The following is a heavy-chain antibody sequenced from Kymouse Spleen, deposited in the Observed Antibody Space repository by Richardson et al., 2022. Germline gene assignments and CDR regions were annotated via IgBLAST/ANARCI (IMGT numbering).Heavy chain of an antibody. CDR2: IYHSGST. Sequence: QVQLQESGPGLVKPSGTLSLTCAVSGGSISSSNWWSWVRQPPGKGLEWIGEIYHSGSTNYNPSLKSRVTISVDKSKNQFSLKLSSVTAADTAVYYCARWGFGEFSPPTHGMDVWGQGTTVTVSS. CDR3: ARWGFGEFSPPTHGMDV. D-gene: IGHD3-10*01. V-gene: IGHV4-4*02. J-gene: IGHJ6*02. CDR1: GGSISSSNW.